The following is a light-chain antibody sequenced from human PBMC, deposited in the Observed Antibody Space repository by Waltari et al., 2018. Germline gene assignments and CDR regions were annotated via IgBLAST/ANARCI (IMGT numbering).Light chain of an antibody. CDR1: QSISRN. Sequence: DIQMTQSPPSLSASVGDRVTITCRASQSISRNLNWYQQKPGKAPKVLIYAAASLQSGVPARFSGGGSGTDFTLTLSSLQPEDFASYYCQQSYRTPHTFGQGTKLEI. CDR3: QQSYRTPHT. CDR2: AAA. V-gene: IGKV1-39*01. J-gene: IGKJ2*01.